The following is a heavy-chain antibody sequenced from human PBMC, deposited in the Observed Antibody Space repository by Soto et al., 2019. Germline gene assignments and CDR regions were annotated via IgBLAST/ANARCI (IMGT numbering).Heavy chain of an antibody. J-gene: IGHJ4*02. CDR1: GYTFTRYY. V-gene: IGHV1-46*01. D-gene: IGHD5-18*01. Sequence: GASVKVSCKASGYTFTRYYMHWVRQAPGQGLEWMGVINPSGGSTNYAQKLQGRVTMTTDTSTSTAYMELRSLRSDDTAVYYCARGSDVDTAMVPIDYWGQGTLVTVS. CDR3: ARGSDVDTAMVPIDY. CDR2: INPSGGST.